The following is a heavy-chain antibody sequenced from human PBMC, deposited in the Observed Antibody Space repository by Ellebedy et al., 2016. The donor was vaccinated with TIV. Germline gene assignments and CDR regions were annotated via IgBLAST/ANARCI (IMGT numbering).Heavy chain of an antibody. CDR2: ISSSSSYT. V-gene: IGHV3-11*05. J-gene: IGHJ4*02. CDR1: GFTFSDYY. D-gene: IGHD3-22*01. Sequence: GGSLRLXXAASGFTFSDYYMSWIRQAPGKGLEWVSYISSSSSYTNYADSVKGRFTISRDNAKNSLYLQMNSLRAEDTAVYYCARVSPEYYYDSSGYPPDYWGQGTLVTVSS. CDR3: ARVSPEYYYDSSGYPPDY.